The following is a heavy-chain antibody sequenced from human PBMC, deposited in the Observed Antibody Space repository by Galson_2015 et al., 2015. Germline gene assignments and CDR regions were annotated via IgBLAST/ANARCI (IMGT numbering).Heavy chain of an antibody. CDR3: ARAQDSSSFIDAVDI. CDR2: ISSSSSYI. CDR1: GFTFSSYS. D-gene: IGHD6-13*01. Sequence: SLRLSCAASGFTFSSYSMNWVRQAPGKGLEWVSSISSSSSYIYYADSVKGRFTISRDNAKNSLYLQMNSLRAEDTAVYYCARAQDSSSFIDAVDIWGQGTMVTVSS. J-gene: IGHJ3*02. V-gene: IGHV3-21*01.